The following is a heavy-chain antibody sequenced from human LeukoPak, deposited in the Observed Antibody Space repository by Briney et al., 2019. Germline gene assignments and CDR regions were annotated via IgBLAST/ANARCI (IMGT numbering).Heavy chain of an antibody. CDR2: IKQDGSEK. CDR3: AKDRIVGATFPDY. V-gene: IGHV3-7*01. Sequence: GGSLRLSCAASGFTFSSYWMSWVRQAPGKGLEWVANIKQDGSEKYYVDSVKGRFTISRDNAKNSLYLQMNSLRAEDTAVYYCAKDRIVGATFPDYWGQGTLVTVSS. D-gene: IGHD1-26*01. J-gene: IGHJ4*02. CDR1: GFTFSSYW.